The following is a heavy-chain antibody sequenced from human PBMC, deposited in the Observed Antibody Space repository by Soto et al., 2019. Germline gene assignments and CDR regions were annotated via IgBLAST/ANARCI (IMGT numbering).Heavy chain of an antibody. Sequence: VDSLKISCKCSGYSFTSYWIALVLQMPGKGLEWMWIIYPGDSDTRYSPSFQCQVTISADKSISTAHLQWSSLKASETAMYYCARPGFCSGGSCKYDDLDIWGQGTMVNV. CDR3: ARPGFCSGGSCKYDDLDI. D-gene: IGHD2-15*01. CDR2: IYPGDSDT. V-gene: IGHV5-51*01. J-gene: IGHJ3*02. CDR1: GYSFTSYW.